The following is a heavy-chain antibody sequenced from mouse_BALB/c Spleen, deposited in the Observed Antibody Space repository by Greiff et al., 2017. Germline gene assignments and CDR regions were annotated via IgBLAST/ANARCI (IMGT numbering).Heavy chain of an antibody. Sequence: QVQLKQPGAELARPGASVKMSCKASGYTFTSYTMHWVKQRPGQGLEWIGYINPSSGYTNYNQKFKDKATLTADKSSSTAYMQLSSLTSEDSAVYYCARDGNSSFDYWGQGTTLTVSS. CDR3: ARDGNSSFDY. CDR2: INPSSGYT. CDR1: GYTFTSYT. V-gene: IGHV1-4*01. D-gene: IGHD2-1*01. J-gene: IGHJ2*01.